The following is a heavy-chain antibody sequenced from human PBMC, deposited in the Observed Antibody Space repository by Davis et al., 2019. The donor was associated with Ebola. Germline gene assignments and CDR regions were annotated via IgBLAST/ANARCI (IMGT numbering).Heavy chain of an antibody. J-gene: IGHJ6*02. D-gene: IGHD6-13*01. Sequence: GGSLRLSCAASGFTFSSYAMSWVRQAPGKGLEWVSAFSGSGGSTYYADSVKGRFTISRDNAKKSLYLQMNSLRAEDTAVYYCARVGGYYYYYYYGMDVWGQGTTVTVSS. CDR2: FSGSGGST. CDR1: GFTFSSYA. V-gene: IGHV3-23*01. CDR3: ARVGGYYYYYYYGMDV.